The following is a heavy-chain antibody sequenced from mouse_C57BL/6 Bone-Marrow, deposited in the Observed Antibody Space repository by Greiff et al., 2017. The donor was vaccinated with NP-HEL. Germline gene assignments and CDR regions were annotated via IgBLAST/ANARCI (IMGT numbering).Heavy chain of an antibody. D-gene: IGHD1-1*01. CDR1: GYTFTSYW. Sequence: QVQLQQPGAELVRPGSSVKLSCKASGYTFTSYWMDWVKQRPGQGLEWIGNIYPSDSETHYNQKFKDKATLTVDKSSSTAYMQLSSLTSEASAVYYCASSAYYYGSYCYFDVWGTGTTVTVSS. V-gene: IGHV1-61*01. J-gene: IGHJ1*03. CDR3: ASSAYYYGSYCYFDV. CDR2: IYPSDSET.